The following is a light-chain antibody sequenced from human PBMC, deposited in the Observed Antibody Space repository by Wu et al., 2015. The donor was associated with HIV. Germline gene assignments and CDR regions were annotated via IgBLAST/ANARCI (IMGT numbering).Light chain of an antibody. Sequence: EIVLTQSPATLSLSPGERATLSCRASQRVSGFLAWFQQRPGQAPRFLIYDASNRVTGIPARFGGSGSGTDFTLTISSLEPEDFAVYFCQQYGSSPQVTFGGGTKVEIK. V-gene: IGKV3-11*01. CDR3: QQYGSSPQVT. CDR2: DAS. CDR1: QRVSGF. J-gene: IGKJ4*01.